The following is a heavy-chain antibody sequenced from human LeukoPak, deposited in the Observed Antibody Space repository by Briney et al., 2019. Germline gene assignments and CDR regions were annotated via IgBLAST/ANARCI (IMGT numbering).Heavy chain of an antibody. Sequence: PGGSLRLSCAASGFTFSSYEMNWVRQAPGKGLEWVSYISSSGSTIYYADSVKGRFTISRDNAKNSLYLQMNSLRAEDTAVYYCAKIPPQNTVTTWLDYWGQGTLVTVSS. CDR3: AKIPPQNTVTTWLDY. CDR1: GFTFSSYE. CDR2: ISSSGSTI. V-gene: IGHV3-48*03. J-gene: IGHJ4*02. D-gene: IGHD4-17*01.